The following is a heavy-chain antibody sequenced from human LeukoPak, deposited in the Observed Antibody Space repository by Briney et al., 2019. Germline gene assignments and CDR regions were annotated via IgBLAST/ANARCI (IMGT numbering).Heavy chain of an antibody. J-gene: IGHJ6*03. V-gene: IGHV3-23*01. CDR2: ISGSGGST. CDR1: GFTFSSYA. D-gene: IGHD3-10*01. Sequence: GGSLRLSCAASGFTFSSYAMSWVRQAPGKGPEWVSAISGSGGSTYYADSVKGRFTISRDNSKNTLYLQMNSLRAEDTAVYYCAKVRYYGSGSYPSYYMDVWGKGTTVTVSS. CDR3: AKVRYYGSGSYPSYYMDV.